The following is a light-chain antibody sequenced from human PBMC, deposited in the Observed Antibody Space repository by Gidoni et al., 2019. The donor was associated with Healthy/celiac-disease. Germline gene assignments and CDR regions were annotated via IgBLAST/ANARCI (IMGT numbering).Light chain of an antibody. J-gene: IGKJ1*01. CDR2: WAY. CDR1: QSVLYSSNNKNY. V-gene: IGKV4-1*01. CDR3: QQYYSTPRT. Sequence: DLVLTQSPDSLAVSLCERATIHCKSSQSVLYSSNNKNYLAWYQQKQGQPPKLLVYWAYTREYGVPDRFSGSGSGTDFTLTISSLQAEDVAVYYCQQYYSTPRTFGQGTKVEIK.